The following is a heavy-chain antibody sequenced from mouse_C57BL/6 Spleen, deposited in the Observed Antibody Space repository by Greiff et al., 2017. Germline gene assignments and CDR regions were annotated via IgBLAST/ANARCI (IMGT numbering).Heavy chain of an antibody. Sequence: VQLQQSGAELARPGASVKLSCKASGYTFTSYGISWVKQRTGQGLEWIGEIYPRSGKTYYNEKFKGKATLTADKSSSTAYMELRSLTSEDSAVYFCAREGITTVVEGYWGQGTTLTVSS. CDR3: AREGITTVVEGY. CDR1: GYTFTSYG. CDR2: IYPRSGKT. D-gene: IGHD1-1*01. V-gene: IGHV1-81*01. J-gene: IGHJ2*01.